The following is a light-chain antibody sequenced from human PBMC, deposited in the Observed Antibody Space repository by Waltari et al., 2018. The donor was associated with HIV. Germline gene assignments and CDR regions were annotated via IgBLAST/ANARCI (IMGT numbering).Light chain of an antibody. CDR1: SSNIGNNP. Sequence: QSVLTQPPSASGTPGQRVTISCSGGSSNIGNNPVYWYQQFPGTAPKLLIYRNNQRPSGVPDRFSGSKSCTSASLVISGLRSEDEADYYCAAWDDSLSGVFGGGTKVTVL. CDR3: AAWDDSLSGV. J-gene: IGLJ2*01. V-gene: IGLV1-47*01. CDR2: RNN.